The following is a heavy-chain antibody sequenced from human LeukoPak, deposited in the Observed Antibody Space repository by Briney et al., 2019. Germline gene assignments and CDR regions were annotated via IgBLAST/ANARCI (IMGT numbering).Heavy chain of an antibody. V-gene: IGHV3-30*02. Sequence: PGGSLRLSCAASGFTFSSHGIHWVRQAPGKGLEWVAFIRSDGNKQNYADSVKGRFTISRDNSKNTVYLQMDSLRTEDTAVYYCAKDDPFFDYWGQGILVTVSS. J-gene: IGHJ4*02. CDR1: GFTFSSHG. CDR3: AKDDPFFDY. CDR2: IRSDGNKQ.